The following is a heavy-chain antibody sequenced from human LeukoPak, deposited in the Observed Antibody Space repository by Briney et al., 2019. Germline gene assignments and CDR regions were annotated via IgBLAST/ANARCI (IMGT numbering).Heavy chain of an antibody. CDR2: MNPNSGNT. Sequence: ASVKVSCKASGYTFTSYDINWARQATGQGLEWMGWMNPNSGNTGYAQKFQGRVTITRNTSISTAYMELSSLRSEDTAVYYCARAGGSSVVDFQHWGQGTLVTVSS. J-gene: IGHJ1*01. V-gene: IGHV1-8*03. D-gene: IGHD6-6*01. CDR1: GYTFTSYD. CDR3: ARAGGSSVVDFQH.